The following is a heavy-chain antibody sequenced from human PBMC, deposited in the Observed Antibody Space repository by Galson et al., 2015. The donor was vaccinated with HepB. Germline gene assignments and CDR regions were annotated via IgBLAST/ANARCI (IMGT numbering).Heavy chain of an antibody. Sequence: SLRLSCAASGFTFSSYAMYWVRQAPGKGLEWVAVISYDGSNKYYADSVKGRFTISRDNSKNTLYLQMNSLRAEDTAVYYCARGSVRAVAGTKGEYWGQGTLVTASS. CDR2: ISYDGSNK. CDR1: GFTFSSYA. V-gene: IGHV3-30-3*01. J-gene: IGHJ4*02. D-gene: IGHD6-19*01. CDR3: ARGSVRAVAGTKGEY.